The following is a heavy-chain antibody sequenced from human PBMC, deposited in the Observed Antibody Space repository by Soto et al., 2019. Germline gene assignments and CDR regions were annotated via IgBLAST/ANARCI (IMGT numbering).Heavy chain of an antibody. D-gene: IGHD3-3*01. Sequence: PGGSLRLSFAASGFTFSIYAMSWVLQSPGKXLEWVSIINSTGDNKYYADQVTRRFNIYTDNYQNTLFLQMNSLRDEDTAIYYCAKDLGDFWSGSLQTQFDYWGQGTLVTVSS. CDR3: AKDLGDFWSGSLQTQFDY. J-gene: IGHJ4*02. V-gene: IGHV3-23*01. CDR1: GFTFSIYA. CDR2: INSTGDNK.